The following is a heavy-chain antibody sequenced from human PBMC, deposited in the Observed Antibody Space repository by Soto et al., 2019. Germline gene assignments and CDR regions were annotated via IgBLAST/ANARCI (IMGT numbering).Heavy chain of an antibody. Sequence: ASVKVSCKASGGPYNSFAISWVRQAPGQGLEWIGGIIPVFGTATYAQKFKGRVTITAEESTSTAYMELSSLTSEDTAVYYCARFLGGAGSYYDGQNYNYYNGMDVWGQGTTVTVSS. CDR2: IIPVFGTA. CDR1: GGPYNSFA. D-gene: IGHD3-10*01. J-gene: IGHJ6*02. CDR3: ARFLGGAGSYYDGQNYNYYNGMDV. V-gene: IGHV1-69*13.